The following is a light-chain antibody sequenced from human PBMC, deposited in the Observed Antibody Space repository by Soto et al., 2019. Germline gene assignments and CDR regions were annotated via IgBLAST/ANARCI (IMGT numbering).Light chain of an antibody. V-gene: IGLV2-14*01. CDR2: DDS. CDR3: SSYTSSSTLLDV. Sequence: QSALTQPASVSGSPGQSITISCTGTSSDVGGYNYVSWYQQHPGKAPKLMIYDDSNRPSGVSNRFSGSKSGNTASLTISGLQAEDEADYYCSSYTSSSTLLDVFGTGTKLTVL. J-gene: IGLJ1*01. CDR1: SSDVGGYNY.